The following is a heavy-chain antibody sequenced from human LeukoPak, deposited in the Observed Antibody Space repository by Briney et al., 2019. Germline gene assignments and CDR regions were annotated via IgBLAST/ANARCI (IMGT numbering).Heavy chain of an antibody. CDR3: ARGDHPNIYYYYYYGMDV. CDR1: GYTFTSYG. J-gene: IGHJ6*02. CDR2: IIPIFGTA. V-gene: IGHV1-69*13. Sequence: GASVKVSCKASGYTFTSYGISWVRQAPGQGLEWMGGIIPIFGTANYAQKFQGRVTITADESTSTAYMELSSLRSEDTAVYYCARGDHPNIYYYYYYGMDVWGQGTTVTVSS. D-gene: IGHD1-14*01.